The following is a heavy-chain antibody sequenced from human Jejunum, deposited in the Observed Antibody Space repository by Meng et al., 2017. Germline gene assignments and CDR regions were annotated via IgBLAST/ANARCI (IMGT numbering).Heavy chain of an antibody. J-gene: IGHJ5*02. D-gene: IGHD2/OR15-2a*01. CDR1: GGSIRTSRFY. CDR3: ERHSTCNRMCSFEP. Sequence: QLQLQESGPGLVKPSETLSLTCTVSGGSIRTSRFYWGWVRQPPGEGPEWLGVIYDSGKTYYNPTIKSRVAISVDTSRNNISQKLSYVTAADTAMYYCERHSTCNRMCSFEPWGQGTLVTVSS. V-gene: IGHV4-39*01. CDR2: IYDSGKT.